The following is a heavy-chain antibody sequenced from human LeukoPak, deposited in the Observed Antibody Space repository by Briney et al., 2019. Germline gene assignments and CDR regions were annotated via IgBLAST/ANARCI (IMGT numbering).Heavy chain of an antibody. Sequence: RGESLKISCKGSGYSFTSYWIGWVRQMPGKGLEWMGIIYPGDSDARYSPSFQGQVTISADKSISTAYLQWSSLKASDTAMYYCARLSVYSSGLEYCYGMDVWGQGTTVTVSS. CDR1: GYSFTSYW. V-gene: IGHV5-51*01. CDR3: ARLSVYSSGLEYCYGMDV. D-gene: IGHD6-19*01. J-gene: IGHJ6*02. CDR2: IYPGDSDA.